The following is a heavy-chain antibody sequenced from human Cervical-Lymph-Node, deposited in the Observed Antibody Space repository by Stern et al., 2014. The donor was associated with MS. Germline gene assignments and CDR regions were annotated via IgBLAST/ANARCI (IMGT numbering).Heavy chain of an antibody. D-gene: IGHD1-1*01. CDR2: INPNNGGT. J-gene: IGHJ6*02. V-gene: IGHV1-2*04. Sequence: VQLVESGAEVKNPGASGKVSCKASGYTFTDYYMQWMRQAPGQGLEWMGWINPNNGGTKSAQKFQGWVTMTRNTSTSTAYMELSRLRSDDTAIYYCARASTTANNYYDGVDVWGQGTTVTVTS. CDR1: GYTFTDYY. CDR3: ARASTTANNYYDGVDV.